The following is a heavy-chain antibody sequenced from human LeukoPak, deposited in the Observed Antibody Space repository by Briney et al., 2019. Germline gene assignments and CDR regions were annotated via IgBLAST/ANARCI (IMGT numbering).Heavy chain of an antibody. V-gene: IGHV3-30*04. CDR2: ISYDGSNK. CDR3: AREGLLWFGESNDAFDI. Sequence: QPGGSLRLSCAASGFTFSSYAMHWVRQAPGKGREGVAVISYDGSNKYYADSVKGRFTISRDNSKTTLYLQMNSLRAEATAVYYCAREGLLWFGESNDAFDIWGQGTMVTVSS. D-gene: IGHD3-10*01. J-gene: IGHJ3*02. CDR1: GFTFSSYA.